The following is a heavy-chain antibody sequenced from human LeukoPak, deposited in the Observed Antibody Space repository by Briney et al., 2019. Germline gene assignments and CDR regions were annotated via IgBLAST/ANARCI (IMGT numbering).Heavy chain of an antibody. J-gene: IGHJ4*02. V-gene: IGHV3-74*01. CDR2: INTDGSAT. CDR1: GFNFSTYW. CDR3: ARGTAATAGIDY. D-gene: IGHD6-13*01. Sequence: GGPLRLSCAVSGFNFSTYWIHWVGHAPGKGRVWVSLINTDGSATTYGDYAKGRFTVSRDNDKNSPFLEMNSLRVEDTAVYYCARGTAATAGIDYWGQGTLVTVSS.